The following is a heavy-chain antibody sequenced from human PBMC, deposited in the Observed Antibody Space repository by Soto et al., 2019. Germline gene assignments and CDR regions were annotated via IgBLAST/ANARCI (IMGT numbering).Heavy chain of an antibody. CDR2: IFHSGAA. D-gene: IGHD4-17*01. V-gene: IGHV4-4*02. J-gene: IGHJ4*02. Sequence: SETLSLTCAVSGGSMYSSNCWSWVRQPPGKGLERIGQIFHSGAANYNLSLKSRVTISLDKSENQFSLQMSSVTAADTAVYYCASLGTTMTSFESWGQGTLVTV. CDR1: GGSMYSSNC. CDR3: ASLGTTMTSFES.